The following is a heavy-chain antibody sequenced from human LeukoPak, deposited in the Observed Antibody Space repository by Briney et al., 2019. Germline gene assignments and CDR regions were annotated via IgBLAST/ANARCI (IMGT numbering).Heavy chain of an antibody. CDR3: ARAPYYDFWSGYYWGNWFDP. Sequence: SETLSLTCTVSGGSISSHYWSWIRQPPGKGLEWIGYIYYSGSTNYNPSLKSRVTISVDTSKNQFSLKLSSVTAADTAVYYCARAPYYDFWSGYYWGNWFDPWGQGTLVTVSS. V-gene: IGHV4-59*11. J-gene: IGHJ5*02. D-gene: IGHD3-3*01. CDR2: IYYSGST. CDR1: GGSISSHY.